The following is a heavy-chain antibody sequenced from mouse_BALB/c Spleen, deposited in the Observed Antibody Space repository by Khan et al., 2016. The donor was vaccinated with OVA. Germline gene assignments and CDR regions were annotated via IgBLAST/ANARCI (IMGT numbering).Heavy chain of an antibody. CDR2: ISYSGST. Sequence: EVQLQESGPGLVKPSQSLSLTCTVTGYSITSDYSWHWIRQFPGNRLEWMGYISYSGSTSYTPSLKRRISITREQSKHQFFLPLHSVTAEYTATYYCARGRGYWGQGTLVTVSA. J-gene: IGHJ3*02. CDR3: ARGRGY. V-gene: IGHV3-2*02. CDR1: GYSITSDYS. D-gene: IGHD3-3*01.